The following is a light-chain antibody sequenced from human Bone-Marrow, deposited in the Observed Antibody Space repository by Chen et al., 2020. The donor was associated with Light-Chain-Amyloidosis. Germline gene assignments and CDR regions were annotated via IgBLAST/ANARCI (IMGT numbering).Light chain of an antibody. CDR3: QSADSSGTYEVI. CDR1: DLPTKY. V-gene: IGLV3-25*03. CDR2: RDT. J-gene: IGLJ2*01. Sequence: SYELTQPPSVSVSPGQTARITCSGDDLPTKYAYWYQQKPGQAPVLVIHRDTERPSGISERFSGSSSGTTATLSIGGVQAEYEADYHCQSADSSGTYEVIFGGGTKLTVL.